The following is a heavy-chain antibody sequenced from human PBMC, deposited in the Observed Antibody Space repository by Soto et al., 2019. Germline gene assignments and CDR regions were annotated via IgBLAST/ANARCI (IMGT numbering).Heavy chain of an antibody. CDR3: ARCGKCEGESSPPTDL. CDR2: ISYDGTNA. Sequence: QEELVESGGGVVQPGRSLRLSCAASGFTFSGFGMHWVRQAPGKGLEWVAVISYDGTNAIYADSVKGRFSVSRDNSKNIVYLQMNSLRNEDTAMYYCARCGKCEGESSPPTDLWGQGTLVTVSS. J-gene: IGHJ5*02. CDR1: GFTFSGFG. D-gene: IGHD3-16*01. V-gene: IGHV3-30*03.